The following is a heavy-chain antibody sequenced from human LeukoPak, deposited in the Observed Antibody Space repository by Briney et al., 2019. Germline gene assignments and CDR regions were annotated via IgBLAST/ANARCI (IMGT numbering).Heavy chain of an antibody. Sequence: SVKVSCKASGGTFSSYAISWVRQAPGQGLEWMGGIIPIFGTANYAQKLQGRVTMTTDTSTSTAYMELRSLRSDDTAVYYCARQTSYGDLNDYWGQGTLVTVSS. CDR3: ARQTSYGDLNDY. J-gene: IGHJ4*02. V-gene: IGHV1-69*05. CDR1: GGTFSSYA. D-gene: IGHD4-17*01. CDR2: IIPIFGTA.